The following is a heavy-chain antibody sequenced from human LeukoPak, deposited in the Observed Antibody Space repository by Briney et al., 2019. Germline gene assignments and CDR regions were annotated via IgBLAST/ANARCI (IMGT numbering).Heavy chain of an antibody. J-gene: IGHJ4*02. D-gene: IGHD6-19*01. CDR3: AASGGYSSGTDY. Sequence: GASVKVSCKASGYTFTGYYMYWVRQAPGQGLEWMGRINPNSGGTNYAQKFQGRVTMTRDTSISTAYTELSRLRSDDTAVYYCAASGGYSSGTDYWGQGTLVTVSS. CDR1: GYTFTGYY. V-gene: IGHV1-2*06. CDR2: INPNSGGT.